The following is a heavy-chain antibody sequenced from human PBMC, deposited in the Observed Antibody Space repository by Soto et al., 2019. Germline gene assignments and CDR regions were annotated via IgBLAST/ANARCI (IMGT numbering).Heavy chain of an antibody. J-gene: IGHJ6*02. D-gene: IGHD3-16*01. CDR3: VMVDNYVTPTPQDV. CDR1: GYIFVNYG. CDR2: ISPYTGNT. V-gene: IGHV1-18*01. Sequence: QVQLVQSGDDVKKPGASVKVSCKASGYIFVNYGLAWVRQAPGQGLEGMGWISPYTGNTHSATKVQGRLTMTTDTSTSTAYMDLGSLTYDDTAVYYCVMVDNYVTPTPQDVGGQGTTVTVSS.